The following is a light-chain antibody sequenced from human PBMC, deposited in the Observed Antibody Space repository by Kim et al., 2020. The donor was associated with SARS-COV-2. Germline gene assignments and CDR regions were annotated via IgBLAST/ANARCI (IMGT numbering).Light chain of an antibody. Sequence: GQSVTISCTGTSNDVGYFNYVSWYQQFPDKAPNLLIHDVTKRPSGVPDRFSGSKSGNTASLTISGLQVEDEADYYCYSYAGSDTGVFGTGTKVTVL. CDR1: SNDVGYFNY. J-gene: IGLJ1*01. V-gene: IGLV2-11*01. CDR2: DVT. CDR3: YSYAGSDTGV.